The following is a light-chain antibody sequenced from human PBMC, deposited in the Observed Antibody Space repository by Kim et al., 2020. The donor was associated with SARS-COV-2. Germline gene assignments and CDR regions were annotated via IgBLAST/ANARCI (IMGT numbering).Light chain of an antibody. CDR1: QALNSNH. J-gene: IGKJ4*01. V-gene: IGKV3-20*01. CDR3: QQYGTSRLT. CDR2: ATS. Sequence: APGERATPSCRASQALNSNHLAWYQQIRGQAPRLLIYATSSRATGIPDRFSGSGSGTDFTLTISRLEPEDFAVYYCQQYGTSRLTFGGGTKVDIK.